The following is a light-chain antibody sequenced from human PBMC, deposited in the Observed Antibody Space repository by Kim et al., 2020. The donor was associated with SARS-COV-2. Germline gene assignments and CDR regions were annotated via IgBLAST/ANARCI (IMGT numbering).Light chain of an antibody. CDR3: QAWDSSIVV. CDR1: ELGYKY. V-gene: IGLV3-1*01. Sequence: VSPGRTASITCSGDELGYKYACWYQQKPGQAPVLVIYQDDKRPSGSPERFSGSNSGNAATLTISGTQAMDEADYYCQAWDSSIVVFGTGTKVTVL. J-gene: IGLJ1*01. CDR2: QDD.